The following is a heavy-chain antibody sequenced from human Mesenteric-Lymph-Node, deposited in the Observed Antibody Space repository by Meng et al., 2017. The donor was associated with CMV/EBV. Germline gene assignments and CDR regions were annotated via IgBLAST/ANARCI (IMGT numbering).Heavy chain of an antibody. CDR1: GGSFSGYY. J-gene: IGHJ4*02. CDR2: IYHSGGA. Sequence: GSLRLSCAVYGGSFSGYYWSWIRQPPGKGLEWIGEIYHSGGANYNPSLKSRVTISVDTSKNQFSLRLNSVTAADTAVYYCARDSYFDYWGQGTLVTVSS. V-gene: IGHV4-34*01. CDR3: ARDSYFDY.